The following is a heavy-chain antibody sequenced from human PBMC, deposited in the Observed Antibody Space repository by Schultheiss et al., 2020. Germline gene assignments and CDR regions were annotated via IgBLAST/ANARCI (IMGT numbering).Heavy chain of an antibody. CDR3: ARSRTHDAFDI. CDR1: GGSISSSSYY. J-gene: IGHJ3*02. Sequence: SETLSLTCTVSGGSISSSSYYWGWIRQPPGKGLEWIGSIYYSGSTYYNPSLKSRVTISVDTSKNQFSLKLSSVTAADTAVYYCARSRTHDAFDIWGQGTMVNV. V-gene: IGHV4-39*01. CDR2: IYYSGST.